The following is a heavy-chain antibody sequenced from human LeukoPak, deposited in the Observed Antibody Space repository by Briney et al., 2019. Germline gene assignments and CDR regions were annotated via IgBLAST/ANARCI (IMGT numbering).Heavy chain of an antibody. J-gene: IGHJ3*02. CDR1: GFTFSTYT. CDR2: ISDSSSII. D-gene: IGHD3-22*01. V-gene: IGHV3-48*01. CDR3: AKEGVYDNSGYNDALDI. Sequence: PGGSLRLSCAASGFTFSTYTMNWVRQAPGKGLEWVSYISDSSSIIYYADSVKGRFTISRDNAKNSLYLQMNSLRAEDTAVYYCAKEGVYDNSGYNDALDIWGQGTQVTVSS.